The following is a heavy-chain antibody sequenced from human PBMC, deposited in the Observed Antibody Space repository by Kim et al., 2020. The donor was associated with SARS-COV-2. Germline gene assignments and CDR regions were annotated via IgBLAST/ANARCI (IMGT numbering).Heavy chain of an antibody. V-gene: IGHV3-23*01. CDR2: ISGDASNT. D-gene: IGHD4-17*01. J-gene: IGHJ6*01. CDR3: TRGSTTSVHFYYGMDV. CDR1: GFTFSDHV. Sequence: GGSLRLSCAASGFTFSDHVMAWVRQSPEKGLEWVSAISGDASNTFYAESLKGRFTISRDNSKHTLYLQMNSLSPEDTAIYYCTRGSTTSVHFYYGMDVWG.